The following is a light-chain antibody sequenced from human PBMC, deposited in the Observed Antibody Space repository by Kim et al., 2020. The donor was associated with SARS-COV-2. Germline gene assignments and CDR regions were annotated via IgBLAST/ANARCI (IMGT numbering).Light chain of an antibody. V-gene: IGKV1-39*01. CDR2: GAS. J-gene: IGKJ4*01. Sequence: DIQVTQSPSSLSASVGDRVTITCRASQSISTYLNWYQQKPGKAPKLLIYGASSLQSGVPSRFSGSGSGTDFTLTISSLQPEDFATYYCQQSYSTPLTFGGGTKLEI. CDR1: QSISTY. CDR3: QQSYSTPLT.